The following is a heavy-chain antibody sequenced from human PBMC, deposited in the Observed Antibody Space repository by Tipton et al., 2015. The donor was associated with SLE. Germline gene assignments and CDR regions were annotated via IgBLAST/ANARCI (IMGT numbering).Heavy chain of an antibody. CDR3: ARGYYDSSGYARPEYFQH. D-gene: IGHD3-22*01. Sequence: TLSLTCTVSGGSISSGGYYWSWIRQHPGKGLEWIGYIYYSGSTYYNPSLKSRVTISVDTSKNQFSLKLSSVTAADTAVYYCARGYYDSSGYARPEYFQHWGQGTLVTVSS. V-gene: IGHV4-31*03. CDR1: GGSISSGGYY. CDR2: IYYSGST. J-gene: IGHJ1*01.